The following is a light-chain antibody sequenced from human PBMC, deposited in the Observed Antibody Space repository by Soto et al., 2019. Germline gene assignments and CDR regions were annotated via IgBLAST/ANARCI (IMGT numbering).Light chain of an antibody. Sequence: EVVLTQSPGTLLLSPGERATLSCRASESVRSSYLAWYQQKPGQAPRLLIYGASSRTTGIPDRFSGSGSGTDFTLTIGRLEPEDFAVYYCQQYGGAPQTFGQGT. V-gene: IGKV3-20*01. CDR2: GAS. J-gene: IGKJ1*01. CDR3: QQYGGAPQT. CDR1: ESVRSSY.